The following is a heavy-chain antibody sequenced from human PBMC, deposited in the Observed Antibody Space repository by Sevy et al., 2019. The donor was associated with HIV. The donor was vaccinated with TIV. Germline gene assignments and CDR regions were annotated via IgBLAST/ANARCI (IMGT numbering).Heavy chain of an antibody. Sequence: SETLSLTCTVSGGSISSYYWSWIRQPPGKGLEWIGYIYYSGSTNYNPSLKSRVTISVDTSKNQFSLKLSSVTAADTAVYYCARGNSGYDLHYYYGMDVWGQGTTFTVSS. V-gene: IGHV4-59*01. CDR3: ARGNSGYDLHYYYGMDV. J-gene: IGHJ6*02. CDR2: IYYSGST. D-gene: IGHD5-12*01. CDR1: GGSISSYY.